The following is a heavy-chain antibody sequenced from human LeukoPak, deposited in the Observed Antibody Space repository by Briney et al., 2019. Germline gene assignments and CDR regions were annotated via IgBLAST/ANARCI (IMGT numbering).Heavy chain of an antibody. CDR3: AKDRPNYYGSNGHYYRRDGDY. J-gene: IGHJ4*02. D-gene: IGHD3-22*01. Sequence: PGGSLRLSCAASEFTFSIYAMSWVRQAPGKGLEWVSSITSAGENTFYTGSVKGRFTISRDNPRNTLYLQMNSLRAEDTAIYYCAKDRPNYYGSNGHYYRRDGDYWGQGTLVTVSS. V-gene: IGHV3-23*01. CDR2: ITSAGENT. CDR1: EFTFSIYA.